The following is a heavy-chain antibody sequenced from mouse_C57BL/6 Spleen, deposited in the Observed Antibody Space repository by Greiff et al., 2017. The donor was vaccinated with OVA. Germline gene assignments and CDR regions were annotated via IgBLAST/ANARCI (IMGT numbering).Heavy chain of an antibody. D-gene: IGHD2-14*01. V-gene: IGHV1-59*01. CDR2: IDPSDSYT. Sequence: QVQLQQPGAELVRPGTSVKLSCKASGYTFTSYWMHWVKQRPGQGLERIGVIDPSDSYTNYNQKFKGKATLTVDTSSSTAYMQLSSLTSEDSAVYYCARGGGNYAMDYWGQGTSVTVSS. CDR1: GYTFTSYW. CDR3: ARGGGNYAMDY. J-gene: IGHJ4*01.